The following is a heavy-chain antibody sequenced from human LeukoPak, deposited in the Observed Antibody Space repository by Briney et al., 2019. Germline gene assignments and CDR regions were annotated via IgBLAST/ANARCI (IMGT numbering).Heavy chain of an antibody. Sequence: GGSLRLSCATSGFTFRSHAMRWVRQSPGKGLEWVAQIWYDGSNKYYADSVKGRFSVSRDNSKNTLYLQMNSLRVEDTAVYYCARAYSSGWYNAFAIWGQGTMVTVSS. J-gene: IGHJ3*02. D-gene: IGHD6-19*01. CDR2: IWYDGSNK. V-gene: IGHV3-33*01. CDR1: GFTFRSHA. CDR3: ARAYSSGWYNAFAI.